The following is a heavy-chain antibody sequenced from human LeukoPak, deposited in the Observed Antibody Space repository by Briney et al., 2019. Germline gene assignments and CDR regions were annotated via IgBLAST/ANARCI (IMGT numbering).Heavy chain of an antibody. CDR2: INPHSGGT. D-gene: IGHD3-10*01. CDR3: AREPTMGGSGSYYGPYYYGMDV. V-gene: IGHV1-2*04. Sequence: GASVKVSCKASGYTFTGYYMHWVRQAPAQGLEWMGWINPHSGGTNYAQKFQGWVTMTRDTSISTAYMELSRLRSDDTAVYYCAREPTMGGSGSYYGPYYYGMDVWGQGTTVTVSS. J-gene: IGHJ6*02. CDR1: GYTFTGYY.